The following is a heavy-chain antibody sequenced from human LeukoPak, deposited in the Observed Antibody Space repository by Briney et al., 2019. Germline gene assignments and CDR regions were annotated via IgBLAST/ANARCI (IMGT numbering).Heavy chain of an antibody. CDR3: ARDGGDAIYSAFDI. D-gene: IGHD3-16*01. Sequence: GGSLRLSCAASGFIFSDYILDWVRQAPGKGLEWVGRIRRGSNGYTTEYAASVKGRFIISRDDSKSSLYLTMNSLKTEDTAVYHCARDGGDAIYSAFDIWGQGTTVTVSS. V-gene: IGHV3-72*01. J-gene: IGHJ3*02. CDR2: IRRGSNGYTT. CDR1: GFIFSDYI.